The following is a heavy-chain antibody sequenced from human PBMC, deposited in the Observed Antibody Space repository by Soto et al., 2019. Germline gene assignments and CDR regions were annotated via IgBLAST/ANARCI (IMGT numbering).Heavy chain of an antibody. CDR1: GFTFSSYS. CDR3: ARDYYKYYDSSGYYRSPAY. CDR2: ISSNSYTI. V-gene: IGHV3-48*01. Sequence: PGGSLRLSCAASGFTFSSYSMNWVRQAPGKGLEWISYISSNSYTIYYADSVKGRFTISRDNSRNTLFLQMNSLRAEDAAVYYCARDYYKYYDSSGYYRSPAYWGQGTLVTVSS. J-gene: IGHJ4*02. D-gene: IGHD3-22*01.